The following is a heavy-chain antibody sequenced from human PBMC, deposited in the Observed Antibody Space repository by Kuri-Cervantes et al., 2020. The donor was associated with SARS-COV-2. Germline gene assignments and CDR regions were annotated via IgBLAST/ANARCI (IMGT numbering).Heavy chain of an antibody. V-gene: IGHV3-21*01. CDR3: ARNRGSSWPVFDY. Sequence: GEFLKISCAASGFTFSSYSMNWVRQAPGKGLEWVSSISSHSSYLYYADSVKGRFTISRDNAKNSLYLQMNSLRAEDTAVYYCARNRGSSWPVFDYWGQGTLVTVSS. J-gene: IGHJ4*02. CDR1: GFTFSSYS. D-gene: IGHD1-26*01. CDR2: ISSHSSYL.